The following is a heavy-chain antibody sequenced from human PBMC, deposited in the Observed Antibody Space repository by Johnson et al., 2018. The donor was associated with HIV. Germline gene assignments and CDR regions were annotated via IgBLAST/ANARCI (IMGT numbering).Heavy chain of an antibody. Sequence: QLVESGGGLVQPGGSLRLSCAASGFTVSSNYMSWVRQAPGKGLEWVSVIYSGGSTYYADSVKGRFTISRDNSKNTLYLQMNSLRAEDTAVYYCARDSRTYNFWSGSEAFDIWGQGTMVTVSS. D-gene: IGHD3-3*01. V-gene: IGHV3-66*01. CDR1: GFTVSSNY. J-gene: IGHJ3*02. CDR2: IYSGGST. CDR3: ARDSRTYNFWSGSEAFDI.